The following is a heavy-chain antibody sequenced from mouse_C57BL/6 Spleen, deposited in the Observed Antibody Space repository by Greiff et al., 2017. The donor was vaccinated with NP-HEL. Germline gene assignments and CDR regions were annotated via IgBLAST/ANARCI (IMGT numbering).Heavy chain of an antibody. CDR2: IWSGGST. CDR3: VGYYGSSYDYAMDY. D-gene: IGHD1-1*01. Sequence: QVQLKESGPGLVQPSQSLSITCTVSGFSLTSYGVHWVRQSPGKGLEWLGVIWSGGSTDYNAAFISRLSISKDNSKSQVFFKMNSLQADDTAIYYCVGYYGSSYDYAMDYWGQGTSVTVSS. V-gene: IGHV2-2*01. J-gene: IGHJ4*01. CDR1: GFSLTSYG.